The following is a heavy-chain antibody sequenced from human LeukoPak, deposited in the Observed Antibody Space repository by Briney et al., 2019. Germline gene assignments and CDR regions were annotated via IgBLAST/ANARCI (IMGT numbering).Heavy chain of an antibody. CDR1: GGSISSGGYY. D-gene: IGHD3-22*01. V-gene: IGHV4-31*03. J-gene: IGHJ5*02. Sequence: SSETLSLTCTVSGGSISSGGYYWSWIRQHPGKGLEWIGYIYYSGSTYYNPSLKSRVTISVDTSKNQFSLKLSSVTAADTAVYYCARGDTYYYDSSGYWFDPWGQGTLVTVSS. CDR3: ARGDTYYYDSSGYWFDP. CDR2: IYYSGST.